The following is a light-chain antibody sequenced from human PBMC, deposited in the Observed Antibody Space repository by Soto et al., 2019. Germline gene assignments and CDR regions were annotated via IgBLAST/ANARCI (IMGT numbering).Light chain of an antibody. J-gene: IGLJ3*02. CDR1: SSNIGSNY. CDR2: TNN. Sequence: QSVLTQPPSASGTPGQRFTISCSGSSSNIGSNYAYWYQQLPGTAPKLLIYTNNQRPSGVPDRFSGSKSGTSASLAISGLRSEDEADYYCAAWDDSLSGWVFGGGTKLTVL. V-gene: IGLV1-47*01. CDR3: AAWDDSLSGWV.